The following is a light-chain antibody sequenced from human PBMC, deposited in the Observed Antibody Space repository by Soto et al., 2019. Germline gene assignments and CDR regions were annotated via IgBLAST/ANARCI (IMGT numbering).Light chain of an antibody. CDR3: HQSYNTPSIT. J-gene: IGKJ5*01. V-gene: IGKV1-39*01. CDR1: QSITSH. Sequence: DIQMTQSPSSLSASVGDRVTITCRASQSITSHLHWYQQKLGKAPKLLIYAASNLQSGVPSRFSGSGSGTHFTLTISSLLPEDFAIYYCHQSYNTPSITFGQGTRLEIK. CDR2: AAS.